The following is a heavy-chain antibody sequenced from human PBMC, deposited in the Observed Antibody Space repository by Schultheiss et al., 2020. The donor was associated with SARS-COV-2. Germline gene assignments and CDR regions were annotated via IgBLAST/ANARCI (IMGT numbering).Heavy chain of an antibody. V-gene: IGHV3-21*01. CDR3: AKDHSDTAMVDY. CDR1: GFTFSSYG. J-gene: IGHJ4*02. CDR2: ISSSSSYI. Sequence: GGSLRLSCAASGFTFSSYGMHWVRQAPGKGLEWVSSISSSSSYIYYADSVKGRFTISRDNSKNTLYLQMNSLRAEDTAVYYCAKDHSDTAMVDYWGQGTLVTVSS. D-gene: IGHD5-18*01.